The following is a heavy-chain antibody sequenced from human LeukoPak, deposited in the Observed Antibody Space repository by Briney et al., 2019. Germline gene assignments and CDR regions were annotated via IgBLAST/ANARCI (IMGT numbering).Heavy chain of an antibody. CDR2: INPNNGAT. CDR3: ARDLTTYSPDVVY. D-gene: IGHD1-26*01. J-gene: IGHJ4*02. CDR1: GYTFTSYY. V-gene: IGHV1-2*02. Sequence: ASVKVSCKTSGYTFTSYYMHWPRQAPGQGLEWMGWINPNNGATHYAQKFQGRVTLTRDTSLSTVYMELSRLTSHDTAVYYCARDLTTYSPDVVYWGLGTLVTVSS.